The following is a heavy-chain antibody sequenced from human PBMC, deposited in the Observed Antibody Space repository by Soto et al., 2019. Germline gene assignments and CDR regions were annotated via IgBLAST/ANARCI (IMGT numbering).Heavy chain of an antibody. Sequence: GESLKISCKGSGYSFTSYWISWVRQMPGKSLEWMGRIDPSDSYTNYSPSFQGHVTISADKSISTAYLQWSSLKASDTAMYYCARLNDIAAAGDYYYGMDVWGQGTTVTVSS. CDR1: GYSFTSYW. D-gene: IGHD6-13*01. J-gene: IGHJ6*02. V-gene: IGHV5-10-1*01. CDR3: ARLNDIAAAGDYYYGMDV. CDR2: IDPSDSYT.